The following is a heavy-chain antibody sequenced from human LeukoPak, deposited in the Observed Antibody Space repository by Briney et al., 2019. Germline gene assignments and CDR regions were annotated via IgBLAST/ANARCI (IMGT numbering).Heavy chain of an antibody. CDR3: AREYHDSSGYLDY. CDR1: GFTFRRYG. Sequence: GGSLRLSCAASGFTFRRYGMTRVRQAPGKGLDWVSSVSDSGRNTYYADSVKGRFTISRDDSRNTLYLQMNSLRAEDTAVYYCAREYHDSSGYLDYGGQGTLVTVSS. D-gene: IGHD3-22*01. J-gene: IGHJ4*02. V-gene: IGHV3-23*01. CDR2: VSDSGRNT.